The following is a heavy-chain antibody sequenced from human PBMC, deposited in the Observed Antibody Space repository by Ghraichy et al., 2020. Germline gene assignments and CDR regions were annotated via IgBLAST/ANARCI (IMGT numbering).Heavy chain of an antibody. CDR1: GYTFTSYD. V-gene: IGHV1-8*01. J-gene: IGHJ6*02. CDR3: ARISALDDFWSGYYTSYYYYVMDV. D-gene: IGHD3-3*01. Sequence: ASVKGSCKASGYTFTSYDINWVRQATGQGLEWMGWMNPNSGNTGYAQKFQGRVTMTRNTSISTAYMELSSLRSEDTAVYYCARISALDDFWSGYYTSYYYYVMDVWGQGTTVTVSS. CDR2: MNPNSGNT.